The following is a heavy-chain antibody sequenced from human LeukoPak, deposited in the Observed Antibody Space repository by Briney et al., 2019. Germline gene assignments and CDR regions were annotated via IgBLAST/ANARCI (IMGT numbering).Heavy chain of an antibody. CDR1: GFTFSGNY. V-gene: IGHV3-53*01. CDR3: ARLTYGEKFEY. Sequence: GGSLRLFCAASGFTFSGNYMSWVRQAPGKGREWVSAISSDGNTYYADAVTGRFTISRDNSKNTLYLQMNSLRAEDTAVYYCARLTYGEKFEYWGQGTLVTVSS. CDR2: ISSDGNT. D-gene: IGHD4-17*01. J-gene: IGHJ4*02.